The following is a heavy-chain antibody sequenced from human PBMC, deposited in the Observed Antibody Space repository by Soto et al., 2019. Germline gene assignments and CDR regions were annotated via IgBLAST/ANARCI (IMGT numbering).Heavy chain of an antibody. D-gene: IGHD6-6*01. CDR1: GGTFLRYA. CDR2: IIPIFGTA. Sequence: QVQLVQSGAEVKKPGSSVKFSCKASGGTFLRYAISWVRQAPGQGLEWRGGIIPIFGTANYAQKFQGRVTITADESTRTASMELSSLRSEDTAVYYCAREPIDSSSSVDYYYYGIDVWGQGTTVTVSS. V-gene: IGHV1-69*01. J-gene: IGHJ6*02. CDR3: AREPIDSSSSVDYYYYGIDV.